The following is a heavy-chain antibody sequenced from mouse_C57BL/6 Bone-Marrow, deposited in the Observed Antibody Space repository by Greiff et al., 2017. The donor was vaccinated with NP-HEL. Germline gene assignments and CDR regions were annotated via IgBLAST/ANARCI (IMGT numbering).Heavy chain of an antibody. D-gene: IGHD2-3*01. Sequence: VKLQQPGAELVMPGASVKLSCKASGYTFTSYWMHWVKQRPGQGLEWIGEIDPSDSYTNYNQKFKGKSTLTVDKSSSTAYMQLSSLTSEDSAVYYCARFGRGYFGAMDYWGQGTSVTVSS. J-gene: IGHJ4*01. V-gene: IGHV1-69*01. CDR3: ARFGRGYFGAMDY. CDR2: IDPSDSYT. CDR1: GYTFTSYW.